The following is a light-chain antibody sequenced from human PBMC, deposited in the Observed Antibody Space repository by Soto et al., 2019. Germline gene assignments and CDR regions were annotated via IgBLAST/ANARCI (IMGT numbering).Light chain of an antibody. CDR1: QSIGTW. Sequence: DIQMTQSPSTLSASVGETVTITCRASQSIGTWLAWYQQKAGKAPKLLIYKASSLQSGVPSRFSGIGSGTEFTLTISGLQPDDFATYYCQQYNFYSRTFGQGTKVEIK. V-gene: IGKV1-5*03. CDR3: QQYNFYSRT. CDR2: KAS. J-gene: IGKJ1*01.